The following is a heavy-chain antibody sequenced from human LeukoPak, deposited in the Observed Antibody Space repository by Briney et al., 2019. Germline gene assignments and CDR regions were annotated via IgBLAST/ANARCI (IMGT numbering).Heavy chain of an antibody. J-gene: IGHJ4*02. CDR1: GYTFTGYY. D-gene: IGHD3-10*01. CDR3: ARDSRPSTGSGTDY. V-gene: IGHV1-2*02. Sequence: ASVKVSCKASGYTFTGYYMHWVRQAPGQGLEWMGWINPNSGGTNYAQKFQGRVTMTRDTSISTAYMELSRLRSDDTAVYYCARDSRPSTGSGTDYWGQGTLVTVSS. CDR2: INPNSGGT.